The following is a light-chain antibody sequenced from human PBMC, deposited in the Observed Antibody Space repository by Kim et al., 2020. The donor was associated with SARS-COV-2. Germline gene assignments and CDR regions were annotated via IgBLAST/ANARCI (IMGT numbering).Light chain of an antibody. CDR3: QAWDRSTEV. J-gene: IGLJ1*01. V-gene: IGLV3-1*01. Sequence: SYELTQPPSVSVSPGQTASITCSGDKLGEKYACWYQKKPGQSPVLLIYHDTKRPSGIPERFSASNSGNTATLTISGTQAMDEADYYCQAWDRSTEVFGAGTQVTVL. CDR1: KLGEKY. CDR2: HDT.